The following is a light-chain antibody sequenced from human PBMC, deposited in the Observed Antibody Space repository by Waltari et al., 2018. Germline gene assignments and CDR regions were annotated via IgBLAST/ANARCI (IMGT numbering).Light chain of an antibody. J-gene: IGKJ1*01. CDR2: EAS. CDR3: QQYNDYSGT. V-gene: IGKV1-5*03. CDR1: QSISSW. Sequence: DIQMTQSPSTLSASVGDRVTITCRASQSISSWLAWYQQKPGKAHKLLIDEASSLERGGPSSFSGGGYGTEFTLTISSLQPDDLATYYCQQYNDYSGTFGRGTKVEIK.